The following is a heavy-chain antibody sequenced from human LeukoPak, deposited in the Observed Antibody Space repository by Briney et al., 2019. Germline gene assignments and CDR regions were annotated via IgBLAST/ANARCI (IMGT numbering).Heavy chain of an antibody. D-gene: IGHD2-15*01. J-gene: IGHJ3*02. CDR2: INHSGST. Sequence: SETLSLTCAVYGGSFSGYYWSWIRQPPGKGLEWIGGINHSGSTNYNPSLKSRVTISVDTSKNQFSLKLSSVTAADTAVYYCARGKVVVVAAADAFDIWGQGTMVTVSS. V-gene: IGHV4-34*01. CDR1: GGSFSGYY. CDR3: ARGKVVVVAAADAFDI.